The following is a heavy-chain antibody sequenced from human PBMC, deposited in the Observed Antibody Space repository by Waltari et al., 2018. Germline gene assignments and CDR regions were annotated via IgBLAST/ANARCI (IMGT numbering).Heavy chain of an antibody. CDR3: ATLIIVGATVDY. Sequence: EVQLVESGGGLIQPGGSLRLSCAASGFTVSSNYMSWVRQAPGKGREWVSVIYSGGSTCYAASVKGRFTISRDNSKNTLYLQMNSLRAEDTAVYYCATLIIVGATVDYWGQGTLVTVSS. V-gene: IGHV3-53*01. CDR1: GFTVSSNY. CDR2: IYSGGST. J-gene: IGHJ4*02. D-gene: IGHD1-26*01.